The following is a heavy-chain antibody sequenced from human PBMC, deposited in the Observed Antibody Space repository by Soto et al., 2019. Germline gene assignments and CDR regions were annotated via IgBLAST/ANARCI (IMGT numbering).Heavy chain of an antibody. CDR2: IYWDDDK. CDR3: ARSKYSISSFDY. Sequence: SGPTLVNPTQTLTLTCTFSGFSLSTDDVGVGWIRQPPGKALDWLAVIYWDDDKRYSPSLKSRLTITKDTSKNQVLLTMTNMDPVDTATYFCARSKYSISSFDYWGQGALVTVS. D-gene: IGHD6-6*01. V-gene: IGHV2-5*02. J-gene: IGHJ4*02. CDR1: GFSLSTDDVG.